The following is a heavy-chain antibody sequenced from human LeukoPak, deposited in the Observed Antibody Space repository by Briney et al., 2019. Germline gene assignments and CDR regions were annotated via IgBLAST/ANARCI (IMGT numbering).Heavy chain of an antibody. CDR3: ARAPPLLEVDYYFDY. Sequence: PSETLSLTCTVSGGSISSYYWSWIRQPPGKGLEWIGYIYYSGRTNNNPSLKSRVTISLDKSKKQFSLKLSSVTAADTAVYYCARAPPLLEVDYYFDYWGQGTLVTVSS. CDR2: IYYSGRT. D-gene: IGHD3-22*01. J-gene: IGHJ4*02. V-gene: IGHV4-59*01. CDR1: GGSISSYY.